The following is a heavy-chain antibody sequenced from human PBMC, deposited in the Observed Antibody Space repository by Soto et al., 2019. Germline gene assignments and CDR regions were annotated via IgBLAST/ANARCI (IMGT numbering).Heavy chain of an antibody. D-gene: IGHD3-10*02. CDR1: GDSISTYH. J-gene: IGHJ4*02. Sequence: SETLSLTCTVSGDSISTYHWSWIRQAPGKGLQWIGDTFYRGDTAYNPAPKSRVTIVLDMSKKEIALISGSVTTDNTATYFCGRQHLGLNVIDYWGKWTLVT. V-gene: IGHV4-59*08. CDR3: GRQHLGLNVIDY. CDR2: TFYRGDT.